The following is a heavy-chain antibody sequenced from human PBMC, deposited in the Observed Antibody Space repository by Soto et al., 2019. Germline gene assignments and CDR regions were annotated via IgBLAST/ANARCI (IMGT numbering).Heavy chain of an antibody. V-gene: IGHV3-30*18. Sequence: QVQLVESGGGVVQPGRSLRLSCAASGFTFSNYGMHWVRQALGKGLEWVAVISYDGSNEYYVDSVKGRFTISRDNSKKTLYLQMNSLRAEDTAVYYCAKVVHSSTWYRYFDYWGQGTLVTVSS. J-gene: IGHJ4*02. D-gene: IGHD6-13*01. CDR1: GFTFSNYG. CDR3: AKVVHSSTWYRYFDY. CDR2: ISYDGSNE.